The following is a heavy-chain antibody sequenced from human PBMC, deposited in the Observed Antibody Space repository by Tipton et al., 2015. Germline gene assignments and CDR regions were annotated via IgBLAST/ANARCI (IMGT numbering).Heavy chain of an antibody. V-gene: IGHV5-51*01. Sequence: VQLVQSGAEVHKPGESLRISCKGSGYTFTDYWLGWVRQMPGKGLEWMGIIFPGDSDTRYSPSFEGQVTISVDKSITTAYLQWRSLKASDTAMYYCARLGELSSEGMDVWGQGTTVTVSS. J-gene: IGHJ6*02. CDR1: GYTFTDYW. CDR3: ARLGELSSEGMDV. CDR2: IFPGDSDT. D-gene: IGHD3-10*01.